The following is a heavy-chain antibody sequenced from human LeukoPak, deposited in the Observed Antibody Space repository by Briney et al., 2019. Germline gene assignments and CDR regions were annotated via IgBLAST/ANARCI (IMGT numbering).Heavy chain of an antibody. CDR2: IYYSGST. D-gene: IGHD1-1*01. V-gene: IGHV4-59*01. J-gene: IGHJ3*02. Sequence: SETLSLTCTVSGGSISSYFWSWIRQPPGKGLEWIGYIYYSGSTNYSPSLKSRVTISVDTSKNQFSLKLSSVTTADTAVYYCARDTRSHDAFDIWGQGTMVTVSS. CDR3: ARDTRSHDAFDI. CDR1: GGSISSYF.